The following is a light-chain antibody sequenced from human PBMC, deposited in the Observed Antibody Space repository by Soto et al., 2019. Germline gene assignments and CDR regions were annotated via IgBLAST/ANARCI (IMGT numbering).Light chain of an antibody. Sequence: QSVLTQPPSASATPGQRVTISCFGSNSNIGSYTVNWYRQHPGTAPKLLIYSSNQRPSGVPDRFSASKSGTSASLAIGGLQSADEADYYCAAWDESLNGVAFGGGTKVTVL. CDR2: SSN. CDR1: NSNIGSYT. CDR3: AAWDESLNGVA. V-gene: IGLV1-44*01. J-gene: IGLJ2*01.